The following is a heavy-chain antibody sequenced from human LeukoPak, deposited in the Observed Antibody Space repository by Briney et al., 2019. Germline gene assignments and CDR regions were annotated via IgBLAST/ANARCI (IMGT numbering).Heavy chain of an antibody. Sequence: PGGSLRLSCVASGFTFSSSWMTWVRQGPGKGLQWVASINQDEIHYVDAVRGRFTISRDNAKNSLYLQMNSLTADDTAVYYCARVRDDGYYYYYYMDVWGKGTTVTVSS. CDR1: GFTFSSSW. J-gene: IGHJ6*03. D-gene: IGHD5-24*01. V-gene: IGHV3-7*01. CDR3: ARVRDDGYYYYYYMDV. CDR2: INQDEI.